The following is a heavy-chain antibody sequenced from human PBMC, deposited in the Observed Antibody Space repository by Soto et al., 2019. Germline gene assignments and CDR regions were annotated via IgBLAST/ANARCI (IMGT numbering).Heavy chain of an antibody. V-gene: IGHV4-59*01. CDR3: ARATRAGSWYLDY. D-gene: IGHD6-13*01. J-gene: IGHJ4*02. CDR1: GGSISTNY. CDR2: IYYSGST. Sequence: SETLSLTCTVSGGSISTNYWSWIRQPPGRGLEWIGYIYYSGSTNYNPSLKSRVTISVDTSKNQFSLKLNSVTAADTAVYYCARATRAGSWYLDYWGQGTLVTVSS.